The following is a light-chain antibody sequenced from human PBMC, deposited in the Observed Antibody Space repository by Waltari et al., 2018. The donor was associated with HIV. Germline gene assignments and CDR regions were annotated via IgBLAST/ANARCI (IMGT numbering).Light chain of an antibody. Sequence: ELVMTQSPATLSVSPGERATLSCRASQSVSSNLAWYQQIPGQAPRLLIYDASTRATGSPAMFSGSGSGTEFTLTISSLQSEDFAIYYCQHYNDWPITFGQGTRLEIK. CDR3: QHYNDWPIT. V-gene: IGKV3-15*01. J-gene: IGKJ5*01. CDR1: QSVSSN. CDR2: DAS.